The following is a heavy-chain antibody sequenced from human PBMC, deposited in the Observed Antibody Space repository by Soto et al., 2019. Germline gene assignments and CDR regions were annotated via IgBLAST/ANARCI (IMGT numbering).Heavy chain of an antibody. CDR2: ISSGGTTT. CDR1: VFTFSTHA. CDR3: AREGGSIGGWFGRKFDS. Sequence: PGGALRLSCAASVFTFSTHAMSWVRQAPGKGLEWVSSISSGGTTTFYAASVEGRFTISRDKSKNTLYLQMNSLRADDTAVYYCAREGGSIGGWFGRKFDSWGQGTQVTVPQ. J-gene: IGHJ4*02. V-gene: IGHV3-23*01. D-gene: IGHD6-19*01.